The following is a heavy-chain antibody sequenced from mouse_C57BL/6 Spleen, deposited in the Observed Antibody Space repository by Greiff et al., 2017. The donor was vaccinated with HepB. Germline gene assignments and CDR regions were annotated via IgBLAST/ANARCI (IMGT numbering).Heavy chain of an antibody. CDR3: ARRPPRGLREYFDV. D-gene: IGHD1-1*01. CDR2: IYPGSGST. V-gene: IGHV1-55*01. Sequence: VQLQQPGAELVKPGASVKMSCKASGYTFTSYWITWVKQRPGQGLEWIGDIYPGSGSTNYNEKFKSKATLTVDTSSSTAYMQLSSLTSEDSAVYYCARRPPRGLREYFDVWGTGTTVTVSS. CDR1: GYTFTSYW. J-gene: IGHJ1*03.